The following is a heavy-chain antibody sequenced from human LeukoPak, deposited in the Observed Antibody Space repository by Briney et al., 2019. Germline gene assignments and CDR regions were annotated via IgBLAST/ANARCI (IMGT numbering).Heavy chain of an antibody. CDR1: GYTFTSYG. V-gene: IGHV1-18*04. Sequence: ASVKVSCKASGYTFTSYGISWVRQAPGQGLEWMGWISAYNGNTNYAQKLQGRVTMTTDTSTSTAYMELRGLRSDDTAVYYCARGYDQQLLVAFDIWGQGTMVTVSS. CDR2: ISAYNGNT. J-gene: IGHJ3*02. D-gene: IGHD2-2*01. CDR3: ARGYDQQLLVAFDI.